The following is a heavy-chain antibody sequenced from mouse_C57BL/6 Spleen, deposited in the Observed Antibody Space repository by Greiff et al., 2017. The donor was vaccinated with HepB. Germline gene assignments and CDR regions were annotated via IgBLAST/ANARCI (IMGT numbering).Heavy chain of an antibody. V-gene: IGHV7-3*01. CDR1: GFTFTDYY. J-gene: IGHJ4*01. Sequence: EVKLMESGGGLVQPGGSLSLSCAASGFTFTDYYMSWVRQPPGKALEWLGFIRNKANGYTTEYSAFVKGRFTIYRDNSQSILYLQLNALIAEDSATYYCARFPLYYYGSSYDAMDYWGQGTSVTGSS. CDR2: IRNKANGYTT. D-gene: IGHD1-1*01. CDR3: ARFPLYYYGSSYDAMDY.